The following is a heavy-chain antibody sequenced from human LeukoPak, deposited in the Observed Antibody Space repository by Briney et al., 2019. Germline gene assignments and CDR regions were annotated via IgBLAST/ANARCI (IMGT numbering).Heavy chain of an antibody. J-gene: IGHJ4*02. D-gene: IGHD6-6*01. Sequence: SETLSLTCAVYGGSYSGYYWSWIRQPPGKGLEWIGEINHSGSTNYNPSLKSRVTISVDTSKNQFSLKLSSVTAADTAVYYCARHAIEYSSSSGAYYFDYWGQGTLVTVSS. CDR3: ARHAIEYSSSSGAYYFDY. V-gene: IGHV4-34*01. CDR1: GGSYSGYY. CDR2: INHSGST.